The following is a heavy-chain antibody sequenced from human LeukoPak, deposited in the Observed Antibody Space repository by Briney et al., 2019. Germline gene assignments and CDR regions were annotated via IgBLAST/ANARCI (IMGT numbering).Heavy chain of an antibody. CDR3: VRERASWELTYYFDY. D-gene: IGHD1-26*01. CDR2: INPSGGST. V-gene: IGHV1-46*01. J-gene: IGHJ4*02. CDR1: GYTFTSYY. Sequence: ASVKVSCQASGYTFTSYYMHWLRQAPGQRLEWIGIINPSGGSTSYAQKFQGRVTMTRDTSTSTVYMELSSLRSEDTAVYYCVRERASWELTYYFDYWGQGTLVTVSS.